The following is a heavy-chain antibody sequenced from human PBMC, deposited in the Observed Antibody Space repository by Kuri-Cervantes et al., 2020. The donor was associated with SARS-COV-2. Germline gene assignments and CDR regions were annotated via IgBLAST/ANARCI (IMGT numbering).Heavy chain of an antibody. D-gene: IGHD3-3*01. CDR2: IYYSGST. Sequence: SETLSLTCTVSGGSISSYYWSWIRQPPGKGLEWIGYIYYSGSTNYNPSLKSRVTISVDTSKNQFSLKLSSVTAEDTALYYCAKDNPPPLYDFWSGYSNEIGNWFDPWGQGTLVTVSS. CDR3: AKDNPPPLYDFWSGYSNEIGNWFDP. V-gene: IGHV4-59*01. J-gene: IGHJ5*02. CDR1: GGSISSYY.